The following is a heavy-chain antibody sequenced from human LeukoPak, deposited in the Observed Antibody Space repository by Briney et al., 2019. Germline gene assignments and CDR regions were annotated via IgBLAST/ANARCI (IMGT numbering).Heavy chain of an antibody. Sequence: GKSLRLSCAASGFTFSSYGMHWVRQAPGKGLEWVAVISSDGSYKYYADSVKGRFTISRDNSKNTMYLQMNSLRDEDTAVYYCAKGSATTVVTIDYWGQGTLVTVSS. CDR1: GFTFSSYG. D-gene: IGHD4-23*01. CDR2: ISSDGSYK. CDR3: AKGSATTVVTIDY. V-gene: IGHV3-30*18. J-gene: IGHJ4*02.